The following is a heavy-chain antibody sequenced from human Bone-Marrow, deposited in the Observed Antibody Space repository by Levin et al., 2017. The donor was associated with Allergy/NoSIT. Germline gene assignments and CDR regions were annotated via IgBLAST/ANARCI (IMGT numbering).Heavy chain of an antibody. Sequence: GESLKISCKASGYTFTSYAMHWVRQAPGQRLEWMGWINAGNGNTKYSQKFQGRVTITRDTSASTAYMELSSLRSEDTAVYYCARDVEVAGPLLNKLVPRKSDNWFDPWGQGTLVTVSS. CDR1: GYTFTSYA. CDR2: INAGNGNT. D-gene: IGHD6-19*01. J-gene: IGHJ5*02. V-gene: IGHV1-3*01. CDR3: ARDVEVAGPLLNKLVPRKSDNWFDP.